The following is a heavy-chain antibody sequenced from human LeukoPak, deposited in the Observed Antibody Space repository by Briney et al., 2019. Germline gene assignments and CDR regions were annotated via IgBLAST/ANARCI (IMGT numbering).Heavy chain of an antibody. D-gene: IGHD6-19*01. CDR3: ARVTAVAAPWVY. CDR1: GFTFSSYG. V-gene: IGHV3-48*04. Sequence: GGSLRLSCAASGFTFSSYGMNWARQAPGKGLEWVAYISSSGSTIQYADSVEGRFTISRDNAKNSLYLQMNSLRAEDTAVYYCARVTAVAAPWVYWGQGTQVTVSS. J-gene: IGHJ4*02. CDR2: ISSSGSTI.